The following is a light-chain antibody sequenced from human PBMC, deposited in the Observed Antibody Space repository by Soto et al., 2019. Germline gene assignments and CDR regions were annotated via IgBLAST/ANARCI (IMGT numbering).Light chain of an antibody. CDR3: TSYRSTSTRYV. CDR1: SSDVGGYNY. J-gene: IGLJ1*01. Sequence: QSALTQPASVSGSPGQTITISCTGTSSDVGGYNYVSWYQQNPGKAPKLMIYEVSNRPSGVSNRLSGSKSGNTASLTISGLQAEDEADYYRTSYRSTSTRYVFGTGTKVTVL. V-gene: IGLV2-14*01. CDR2: EVS.